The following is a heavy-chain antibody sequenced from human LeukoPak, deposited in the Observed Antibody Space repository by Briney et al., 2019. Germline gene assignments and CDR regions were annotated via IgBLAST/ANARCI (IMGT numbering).Heavy chain of an antibody. CDR2: ISGGGGST. Sequence: GGSLRLSCAASGLTFSSYAMSWVRQAPGKGLEWVAVISGGGGSTYYRDSVKGRFTSSRDNSKNTLYLQMNSLRAEDTAVYYCAKDGTTTITFDYWGQGTLVTVSS. J-gene: IGHJ4*02. CDR3: AKDGTTTITFDY. CDR1: GLTFSSYA. D-gene: IGHD1-1*01. V-gene: IGHV3-23*01.